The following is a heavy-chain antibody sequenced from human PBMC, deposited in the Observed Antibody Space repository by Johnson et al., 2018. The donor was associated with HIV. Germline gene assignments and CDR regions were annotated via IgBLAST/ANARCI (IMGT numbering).Heavy chain of an antibody. V-gene: IGHV3-33*06. D-gene: IGHD1-26*01. Sequence: QVQLVESGGGVVQPGRSLRLSCAASGFTFRSYGMHWVRQAPGKGLEWVAVIWYDGLNKYYADSVKGRFTISRDNSKNTLYLQMNSLRAEDTAVYYCAKDRSMDDACDVWGQGTMVTVSS. CDR2: IWYDGLNK. J-gene: IGHJ3*01. CDR3: AKDRSMDDACDV. CDR1: GFTFRSYG.